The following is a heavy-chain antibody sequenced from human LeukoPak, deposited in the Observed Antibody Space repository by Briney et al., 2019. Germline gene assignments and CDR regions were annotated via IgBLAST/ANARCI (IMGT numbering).Heavy chain of an antibody. CDR3: ARHFYPTSYYHSSGLDY. D-gene: IGHD3-22*01. V-gene: IGHV4-59*08. CDR2: IYYSGST. CDR1: GGSISSYY. J-gene: IGHJ4*02. Sequence: PSETLSLTCTVSGGSISSYYWSWIRQPPGEGLEWIGYIYYSGSTNYNPSLKSRVTISVDTSKNQFSLKLSSVTAADTAVYYCARHFYPTSYYHSSGLDYWGQGTLVTVSS.